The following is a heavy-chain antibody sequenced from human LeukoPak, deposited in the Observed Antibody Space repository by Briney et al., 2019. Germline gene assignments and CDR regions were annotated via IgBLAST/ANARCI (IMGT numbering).Heavy chain of an antibody. Sequence: ASVKVSCKASGYSFTGHYIHWVRQAPGQGLEWMGWINPNSGGTKYAQKFQGRVTMTRDTSISTAYMELSRLRSDDTAVYYCARVRYGSESYPFDYWGQGTLVTVSS. CDR2: INPNSGGT. J-gene: IGHJ4*02. CDR3: ARVRYGSESYPFDY. D-gene: IGHD3-10*01. CDR1: GYSFTGHY. V-gene: IGHV1-2*02.